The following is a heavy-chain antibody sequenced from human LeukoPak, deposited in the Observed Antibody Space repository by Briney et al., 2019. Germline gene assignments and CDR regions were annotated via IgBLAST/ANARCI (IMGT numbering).Heavy chain of an antibody. V-gene: IGHV3-15*01. Sequence: GGSLRLSCAASGFTVSDKYMIWVRQAPGKGLEWVGRIKRKSDGGTTDYAAPVNDRFTISRDDSENTLYLQMNSLKTEDTAVYYCTTGDCRSTSCYTDYYYYYMDVWGKGTTVTVSS. CDR3: TTGDCRSTSCYTDYYYYYMDV. D-gene: IGHD2-2*02. CDR2: IKRKSDGGTT. CDR1: GFTVSDKY. J-gene: IGHJ6*03.